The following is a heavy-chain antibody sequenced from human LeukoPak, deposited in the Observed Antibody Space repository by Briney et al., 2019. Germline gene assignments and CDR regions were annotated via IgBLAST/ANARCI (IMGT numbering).Heavy chain of an antibody. CDR3: ARDLGTYYYMDV. CDR1: GFTFSSYE. Sequence: PGGSLRLSCAASGFTFSSYEMNWVRQAPGKGLEWVSYISSSGSTIYYADSVKGRFTISRDNAKNSLYLQMNSLRAEDTAVYYCARDLGTYYYMDVWGKGTTVTVSS. V-gene: IGHV3-48*03. D-gene: IGHD7-27*01. J-gene: IGHJ6*03. CDR2: ISSSGSTI.